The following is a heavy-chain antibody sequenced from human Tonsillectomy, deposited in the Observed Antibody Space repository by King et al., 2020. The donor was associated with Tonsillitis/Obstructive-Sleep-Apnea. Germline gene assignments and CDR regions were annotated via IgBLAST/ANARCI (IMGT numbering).Heavy chain of an antibody. D-gene: IGHD2-8*01. CDR3: AVLMTFLNWFDP. J-gene: IGHJ5*02. Sequence: HLQLQESGPGLVKPSETLSLTCTVSGGSISSSSYYWGWIRQPPGKGLEWIGSIYYSGSTYYNPSLKSRVTISVDTSKNQFSLKLSSVTAADTAVYYCAVLMTFLNWFDPWGQGTLVTVSS. CDR1: GGSISSSSYY. V-gene: IGHV4-39*01. CDR2: IYYSGST.